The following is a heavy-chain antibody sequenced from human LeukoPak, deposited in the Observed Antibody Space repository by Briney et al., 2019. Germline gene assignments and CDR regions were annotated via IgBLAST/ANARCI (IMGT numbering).Heavy chain of an antibody. Sequence: PSQTLSLTCTVSGGSISRGGYYRSWIRQQPGKGLEWIGYIYYSGSTYYNPSLKSRVTMSVDTSKNQFSLKLSSVTAADTAVYYCARTILTGYYMGAFDIWGQGTMVTVSS. CDR2: IYYSGST. V-gene: IGHV4-31*03. CDR3: ARTILTGYYMGAFDI. J-gene: IGHJ3*02. D-gene: IGHD3-9*01. CDR1: GGSISRGGYY.